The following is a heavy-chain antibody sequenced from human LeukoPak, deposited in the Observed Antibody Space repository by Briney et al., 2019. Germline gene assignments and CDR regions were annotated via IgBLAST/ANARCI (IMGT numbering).Heavy chain of an antibody. CDR3: ATASPETAAFDY. J-gene: IGHJ4*02. CDR1: GFSFSTYS. V-gene: IGHV3-48*04. Sequence: GGSLRLSCTASGFSFSTYSMNWVRQAPGQGLEWVSYIVGSSSNIYYADSVKGRFTISRDNAKNSLYLQMDSLRAEDTAVYYCATASPETAAFDYWGQGTLVTVSS. CDR2: IVGSSSNI. D-gene: IGHD1-14*01.